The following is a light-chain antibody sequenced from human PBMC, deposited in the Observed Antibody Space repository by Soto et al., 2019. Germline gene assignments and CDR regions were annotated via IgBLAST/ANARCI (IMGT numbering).Light chain of an antibody. CDR3: SSYTSSSTLV. CDR2: DVS. CDR1: SSDVGGYNY. J-gene: IGLJ2*01. Sequence: QSALTQPASVSGSPGQSITISCTGTSSDVGGYNYVSWYQQHPGKAPKLMIYDVSYRPSGVSNRFSGSKSGNTASLTMSGLPAEDEADYYCSSYTSSSTLVFGGGTQLTVL. V-gene: IGLV2-14*03.